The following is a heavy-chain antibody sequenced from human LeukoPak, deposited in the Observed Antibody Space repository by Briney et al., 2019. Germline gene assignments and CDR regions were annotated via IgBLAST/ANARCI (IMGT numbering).Heavy chain of an antibody. CDR3: STYSDITGSFDY. CDR2: NFHSVTT. Sequence: SETLSLTCTVSGGSISSYYWSWIRQPPGKGLEWIGYNFHSVTTNYNPSLQSRVFISVDTSKNQFSLDLTSVTAADTAVYYCSTYSDITGSFDYWGQGTLVTVSS. D-gene: IGHD3-22*01. J-gene: IGHJ4*02. CDR1: GGSISSYY. V-gene: IGHV4-59*01.